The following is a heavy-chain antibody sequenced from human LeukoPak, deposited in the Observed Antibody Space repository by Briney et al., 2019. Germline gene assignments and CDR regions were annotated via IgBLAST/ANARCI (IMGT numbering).Heavy chain of an antibody. V-gene: IGHV4-4*07. CDR1: GGSISTNY. CDR2: IHTSGST. CDR3: ARGAVAVDWFDP. Sequence: SETLSLTCTVSGGSISTNYWSWLRQPAEKGLEWLGRIHTSGSTKYNPSLKSRVTMSVDTSNNKFSLNLTSVTAADTAVYFCARGAVAVDWFDPWGQGTLVTVSS. J-gene: IGHJ5*02. D-gene: IGHD6-19*01.